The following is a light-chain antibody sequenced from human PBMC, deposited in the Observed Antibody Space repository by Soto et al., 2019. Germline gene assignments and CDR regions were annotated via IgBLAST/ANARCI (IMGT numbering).Light chain of an antibody. CDR1: NSDVGGYNY. CDR3: SSYTSSKTVV. Sequence: QSALTQPASVSGSPGQSIAISCTGTNSDVGGYNYVSWYQQHPGKAPKLMIYDVTNRPSGVSNRFSGSKSDNTASLTISGLQAEDEDDYYCSSYTSSKTVVFGGGTKLTVL. V-gene: IGLV2-14*03. J-gene: IGLJ2*01. CDR2: DVT.